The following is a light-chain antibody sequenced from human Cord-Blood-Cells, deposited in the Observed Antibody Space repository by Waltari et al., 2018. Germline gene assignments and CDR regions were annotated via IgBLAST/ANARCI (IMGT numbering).Light chain of an antibody. CDR2: AAS. CDR1: QGISSY. Sequence: AIRMTQSPSSFSATPGARIPTTFRASQGISSYLAWYQQKPGKAPKLLIYAASTLQSGVPSRFSGSGSGTDFTLTISCLQSEDFATYYCQQYYSYPLTFGPGTKVDIK. V-gene: IGKV1-8*01. J-gene: IGKJ3*01. CDR3: QQYYSYPLT.